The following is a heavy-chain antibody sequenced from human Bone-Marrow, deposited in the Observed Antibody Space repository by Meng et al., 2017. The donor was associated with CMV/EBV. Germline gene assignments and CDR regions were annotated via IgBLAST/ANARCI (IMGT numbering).Heavy chain of an antibody. CDR2: FYVDGSI. D-gene: IGHD3-22*01. CDR1: GLTVRNNY. CDR3: AKDSGYYYDSSGYMN. J-gene: IGHJ4*02. Sequence: GESLKISCTVSGLTVRNNYMTWVRQAPGKGLEWISSFYVDGSIYYADSVKGRFTISRDNSKNTLYLQMNSLRAEDTALYYCAKDSGYYYDSSGYMNWGQGTLVTVSS. V-gene: IGHV3-53*05.